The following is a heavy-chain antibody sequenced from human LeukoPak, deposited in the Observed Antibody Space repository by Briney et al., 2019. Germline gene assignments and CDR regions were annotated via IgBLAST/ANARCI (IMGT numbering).Heavy chain of an antibody. CDR2: ISGSGGST. D-gene: IGHD3-10*01. J-gene: IGHJ4*02. CDR3: AKDGFRVPPQGDY. CDR1: GFTFSSNA. V-gene: IGHV3-23*01. Sequence: GSLRLSCAASGFTFSSNAMSWIRQAPGKGLEWVSAISGSGGSTYYADSVKGRFTISRDNSKNTLYLQINSLRAEDTAIYYCAKDGFRVPPQGDYWGQGTLVTVSS.